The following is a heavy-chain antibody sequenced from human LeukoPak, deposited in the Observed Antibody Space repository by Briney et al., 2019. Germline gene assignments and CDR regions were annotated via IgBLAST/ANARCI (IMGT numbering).Heavy chain of an antibody. CDR1: GVSISSSNSY. Sequence: SETLSLTCTVSGVSISSSNSYWGWIRQPPGKGLEWIGSIYYSGNTYYNASLKSQVSISIDTSKNQFSLRLTSVTAADTAVYYCARVSGLGYCSSTSCYEGIFDYWGQGTLVTVSS. D-gene: IGHD2-2*01. J-gene: IGHJ4*02. CDR3: ARVSGLGYCSSTSCYEGIFDY. V-gene: IGHV4-39*01. CDR2: IYYSGNT.